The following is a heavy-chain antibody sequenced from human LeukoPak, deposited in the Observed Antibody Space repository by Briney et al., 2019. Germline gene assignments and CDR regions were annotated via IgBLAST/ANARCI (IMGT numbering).Heavy chain of an antibody. V-gene: IGHV1-18*01. CDR2: ISAYNGNT. J-gene: IGHJ4*02. D-gene: IGHD6-13*01. CDR3: AGGIASTGRYYFDH. CDR1: GYTFTSYD. Sequence: ASVKVSCKASGYTFTSYDINWVRQATGQGLEWMGWISAYNGNTNYAQKFQGRVTMTTDTSTSTAYMELRSLRSDDTAVFYCAGGIASTGRYYFDHWGQGTLVTVSS.